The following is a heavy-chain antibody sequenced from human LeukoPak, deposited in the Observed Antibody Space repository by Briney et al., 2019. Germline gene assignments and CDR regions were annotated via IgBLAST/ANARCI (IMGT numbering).Heavy chain of an antibody. J-gene: IGHJ6*02. Sequence: ASVKVSCKASGYTFTGYYMHWVRQAPGQGLEWMGWINPNSGGTNYAQKFQGRVTMTRDTSISTAYMELSRLRSDDTAVYYCAIVYDFDDYYYGMDVWGQGTTVTVSS. V-gene: IGHV1-2*02. CDR1: GYTFTGYY. CDR3: AIVYDFDDYYYGMDV. CDR2: INPNSGGT. D-gene: IGHD3-3*01.